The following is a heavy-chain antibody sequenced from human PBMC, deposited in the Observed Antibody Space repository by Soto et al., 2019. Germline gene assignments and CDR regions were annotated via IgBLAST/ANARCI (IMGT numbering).Heavy chain of an antibody. CDR2: IIPIFGTA. D-gene: IGHD3-22*01. J-gene: IGHJ5*02. CDR3: AREGGHYDSSGDWWFDP. Sequence: SVKVSCKASGGTFSSYAISWVRQAPGQGLEWMGGIIPIFGTANYAQKFQGRVTITADESTSTAYMELSSLRSEDTAVYYCAREGGHYDSSGDWWFDPWGQGTLVTVSS. V-gene: IGHV1-69*13. CDR1: GGTFSSYA.